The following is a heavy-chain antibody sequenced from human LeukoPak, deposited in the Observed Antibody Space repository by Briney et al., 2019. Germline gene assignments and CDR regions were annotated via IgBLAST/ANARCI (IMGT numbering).Heavy chain of an antibody. Sequence: PSETLSLTCAVYGGSFSGYYWSWIRQSPEKGLEWIGEINHSGSTNYNPSLKSRVTISVDTSTNQFSLELSSVTAADTSVYYCARGKRARVTMIVVVKAFYYYMDVWGKGTTVTVSS. CDR1: GGSFSGYY. CDR3: ARGKRARVTMIVVVKAFYYYMDV. J-gene: IGHJ6*03. V-gene: IGHV4-34*01. D-gene: IGHD3-22*01. CDR2: INHSGST.